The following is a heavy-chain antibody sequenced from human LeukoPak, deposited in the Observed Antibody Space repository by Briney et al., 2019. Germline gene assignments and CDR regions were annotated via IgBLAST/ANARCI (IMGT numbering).Heavy chain of an antibody. D-gene: IGHD1-26*01. CDR3: ARDRYSGSYYSHAFDI. J-gene: IGHJ3*02. CDR2: INPSGGST. V-gene: IGHV1-46*01. CDR1: GYTFTSYY. Sequence: GASVKVSCKASGYTFTSYYMHWVRQAPGQGLEWMGIINPSGGSTSYAQKFQGRVTMTRDTSTSTVYMELSSLRSEDTAVYCCARDRYSGSYYSHAFDIWGQGTMVTVSS.